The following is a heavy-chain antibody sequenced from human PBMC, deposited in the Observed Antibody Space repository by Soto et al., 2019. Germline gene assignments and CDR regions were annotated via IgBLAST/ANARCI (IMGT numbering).Heavy chain of an antibody. V-gene: IGHV4-59*01. CDR1: SGSIINYY. CDR2: IYYSGST. Sequence: QVQLQESGPGLVKPSETLSLTCTVSSGSIINYYWSWIRQPPGKGLEWIGFIYYSGSTNYNSFLKSRVTISVDMSRQQLSLKLKPVTAADTAVYYCASRLTLATTTGDAFALLGQGTIVTFSS. D-gene: IGHD4-17*01. J-gene: IGHJ3*01. CDR3: ASRLTLATTTGDAFAL.